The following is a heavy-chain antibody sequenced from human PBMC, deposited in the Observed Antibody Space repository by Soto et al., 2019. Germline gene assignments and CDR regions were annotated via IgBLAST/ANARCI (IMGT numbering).Heavy chain of an antibody. J-gene: IGHJ5*02. CDR3: VRDYLLTGFDP. CDR1: CGSISNYY. V-gene: IGHV4-59*01. D-gene: IGHD3-9*01. CDR2: VYYSGST. Sequence: SETLSLTCTVSCGSISNYYWTWVRQPPGKGLEWIGYVYYSGSTNYNPSLESRVTISIDASKNQFSLKMKSVTAADTAVYYCVRDYLLTGFDPWGQGALVTVSS.